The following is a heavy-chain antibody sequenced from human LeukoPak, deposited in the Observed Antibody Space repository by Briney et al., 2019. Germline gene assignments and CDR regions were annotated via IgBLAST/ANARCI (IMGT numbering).Heavy chain of an antibody. CDR3: ARASFRAFDI. CDR1: GDSFFSIYAA. CDR2: TYYRSRWSN. J-gene: IGHJ3*02. V-gene: IGHV6-1*01. Sequence: SQTLSLTCAISGDSFFSIYAAWNWIRQSPSRGLEWLGRTYYRSRWSNDYAVSVKSRITINPDTSKNQFSLQLSSVTPEDTAVYYCARASFRAFDIWGQGTVVAVSS.